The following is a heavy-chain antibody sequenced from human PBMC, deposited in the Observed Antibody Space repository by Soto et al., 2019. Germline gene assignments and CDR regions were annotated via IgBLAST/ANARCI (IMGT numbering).Heavy chain of an antibody. CDR3: ARGYYGSEGTEYFQH. CDR2: SNSDGSST. CDR1: GFPFSSYW. J-gene: IGHJ1*01. V-gene: IGHV3-74*03. D-gene: IGHD3-10*01. Sequence: EVQLVESGGGLVQPGGSLILSCTASGFPFSSYWMHWVRQAPGKGLVWISRSNSDGSSTTYAESVKGRFTICRDNAENTLFLQMNSLRVDDTAVYYCARGYYGSEGTEYFQHWGRGTLVTVSS.